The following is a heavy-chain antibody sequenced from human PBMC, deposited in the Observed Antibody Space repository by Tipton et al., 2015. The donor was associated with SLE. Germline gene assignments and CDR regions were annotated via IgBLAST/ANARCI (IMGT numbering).Heavy chain of an antibody. J-gene: IGHJ4*02. V-gene: IGHV1-18*01. CDR3: ARHRAYSGYDLFYFDY. D-gene: IGHD5-12*01. Sequence: KFQGRVTMTTDTSTSTVYMDLRRLRSDDTAVYYCARHRAYSGYDLFYFDYWGQGTLVTVSS.